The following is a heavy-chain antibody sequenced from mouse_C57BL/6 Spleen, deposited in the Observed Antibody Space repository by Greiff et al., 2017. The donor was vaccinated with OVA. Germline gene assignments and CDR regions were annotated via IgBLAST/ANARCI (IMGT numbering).Heavy chain of an antibody. J-gene: IGHJ4*01. V-gene: IGHV1-15*01. Sequence: QVQLQQSGAELVRPGASVTLSCKASGYTFTDYEMHWVKQTPVHGLEWIGAIDPETGGTAYNQKFKGKAILTADKSSSPAYMELRSLTSEDSAVYYCTRRRDPNWDLAMDYWGQGTSVTVSS. CDR1: GYTFTDYE. CDR3: TRRRDPNWDLAMDY. D-gene: IGHD4-1*01. CDR2: IDPETGGT.